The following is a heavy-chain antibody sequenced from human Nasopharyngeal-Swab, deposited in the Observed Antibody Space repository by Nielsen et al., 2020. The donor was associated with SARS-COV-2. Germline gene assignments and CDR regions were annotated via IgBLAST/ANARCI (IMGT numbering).Heavy chain of an antibody. J-gene: IGHJ4*02. CDR2: ISSSRSYI. CDR3: ARAQNVLRFLEWTQPFDY. D-gene: IGHD3-3*01. V-gene: IGHV3-21*01. Sequence: WIRQPPGKGLEWVSSISSSRSYIYYADTVKGRFTISRDNAKNSLYLQMNSLRAEDTAVYYCARAQNVLRFLEWTQPFDYWGQGTLVTVSS.